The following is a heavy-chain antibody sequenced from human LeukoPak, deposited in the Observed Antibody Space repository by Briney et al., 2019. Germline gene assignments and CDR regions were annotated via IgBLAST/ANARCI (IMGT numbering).Heavy chain of an antibody. Sequence: SETLSLTCAVYGGSFSGYYWSWIRQPPGKVLEWIGEVKHSGSTNYNPSLKSRVTISVDTSKNQFSLKLSSVTAADTAVYYCARGGYYAFWSGYRSPNWFDPWGQGTLVTVSS. CDR1: GGSFSGYY. J-gene: IGHJ5*02. D-gene: IGHD3-3*01. CDR3: ARGGYYAFWSGYRSPNWFDP. CDR2: VKHSGST. V-gene: IGHV4-34*01.